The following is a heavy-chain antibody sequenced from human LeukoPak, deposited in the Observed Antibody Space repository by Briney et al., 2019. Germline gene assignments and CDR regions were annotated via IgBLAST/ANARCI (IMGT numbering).Heavy chain of an antibody. CDR2: IYYSGST. Sequence: SETLSLTCTVSGGSISSYYWSWIRQPPGKGLEWIGYIYYSGSTNYNPSLKSRVTISVDTSKNQFSLKLSSVTAADTAVYYCARDLPFVPAANAFDIWGQGTMVTVSS. CDR1: GGSISSYY. D-gene: IGHD2-2*01. J-gene: IGHJ3*02. V-gene: IGHV4-59*01. CDR3: ARDLPFVPAANAFDI.